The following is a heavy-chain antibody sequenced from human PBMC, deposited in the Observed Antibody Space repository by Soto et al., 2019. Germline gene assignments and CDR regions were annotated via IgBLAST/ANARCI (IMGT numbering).Heavy chain of an antibody. CDR1: GDSISNTNW. D-gene: IGHD3-3*01. CDR2: IYHSGRT. Sequence: QVQLQESGPGLVRPSGTLSLTCTVSGDSISNTNWWSWVRQPPGKGLEWIGEIYHSGRTNYNPSLKSRVSISVDKSKNQFSLNLTSVTAADTAVYFCAKRSLRRLRFVETHWGQGTLVTVSS. V-gene: IGHV4-4*02. CDR3: AKRSLRRLRFVETH. J-gene: IGHJ4*02.